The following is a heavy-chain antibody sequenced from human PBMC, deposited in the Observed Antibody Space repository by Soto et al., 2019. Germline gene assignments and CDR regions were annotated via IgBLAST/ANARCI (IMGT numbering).Heavy chain of an antibody. V-gene: IGHV4-59*01. D-gene: IGHD2-2*01. CDR2: IYYSGST. Sequence: QVQLQESGPRLVKPSETLSLTCIVSGGSISSYYWSWIRQPPGKGLEWIGYIYYSGSTNYNPPLKSRAPXAXDXXKNQVSLKPSSVTAAATAVYDCARAVLPATAPFDYWGQGTLVTVSS. CDR1: GGSISSYY. J-gene: IGHJ4*02. CDR3: ARAVLPATAPFDY.